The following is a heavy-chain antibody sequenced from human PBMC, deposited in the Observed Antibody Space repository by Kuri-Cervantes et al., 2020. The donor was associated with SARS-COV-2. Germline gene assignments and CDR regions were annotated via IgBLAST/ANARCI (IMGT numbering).Heavy chain of an antibody. V-gene: IGHV4-39*01. D-gene: IGHD5-18*01. J-gene: IGHJ4*02. Sequence: GSLRLSCTVSGASMDNSYWSWIRQPPGKGLEWIGSIYCSGSTYYNPSLKSRVTISVDTSKNQFSLKLSSVTAADTAVYYCASQVDTAMAFDYWGQGTLVTVSS. CDR1: GASMDNSY. CDR2: IYCSGST. CDR3: ASQVDTAMAFDY.